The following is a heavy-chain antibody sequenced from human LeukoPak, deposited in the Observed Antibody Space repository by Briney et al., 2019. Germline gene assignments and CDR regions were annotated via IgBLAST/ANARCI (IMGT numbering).Heavy chain of an antibody. CDR2: IYSGGDT. Sequence: GSLRLSCAASGFTVSSNYMGWVRQAPGKGLEWVSVIYSGGDTYYTDSVKGRFTISRDNSKNMIYLEMTSLKAEDTAVYYCAKDYFDYWGQGTLVTVSS. V-gene: IGHV3-66*01. CDR3: AKDYFDY. CDR1: GFTVSSNY. J-gene: IGHJ4*02.